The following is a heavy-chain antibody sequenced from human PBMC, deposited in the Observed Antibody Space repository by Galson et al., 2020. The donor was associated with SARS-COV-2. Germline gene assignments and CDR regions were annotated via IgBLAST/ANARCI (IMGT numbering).Heavy chain of an antibody. Sequence: TGGSLRLSCTASGFTFSSYGMHWVRQAQGKGLEWVAVISSDGSNNYYADSGKGRFTISRDNSKNTLYLQMNSLRTEDTAVYYCAKTLESSGWYLPFDYWGRGTLVIVSS. CDR3: AKTLESSGWYLPFDY. CDR2: ISSDGSNN. V-gene: IGHV3-30*18. D-gene: IGHD6-19*01. J-gene: IGHJ4*02. CDR1: GFTFSSYG.